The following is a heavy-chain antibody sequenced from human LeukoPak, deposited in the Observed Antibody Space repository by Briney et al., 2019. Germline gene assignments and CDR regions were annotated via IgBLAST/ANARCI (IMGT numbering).Heavy chain of an antibody. Sequence: GGSLRLSCAASEFTFSSYGMSWVRQAPGKGLEWVSAISGSGGSTYYAESVKGRFTISRDNSKNTLYLQMNSLRAEDTAVYYCAKRLGMVIDYWGQGTLVTVSS. CDR1: EFTFSSYG. J-gene: IGHJ4*02. D-gene: IGHD3-3*01. V-gene: IGHV3-23*01. CDR3: AKRLGMVIDY. CDR2: ISGSGGST.